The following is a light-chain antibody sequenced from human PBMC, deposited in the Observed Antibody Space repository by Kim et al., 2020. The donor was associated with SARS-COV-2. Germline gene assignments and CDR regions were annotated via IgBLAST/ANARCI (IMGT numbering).Light chain of an antibody. J-gene: IGLJ3*02. CDR2: DVS. Sequence: GQWITISGPGTSSDVGGYNCVSWVQQHPDKAPQIMIYDVSNRPSGVSNHFSGSKSGNTASLTISGLQAEDEADYYCSSYTSSNTWVFGGGTKVTVL. V-gene: IGLV2-14*03. CDR3: SSYTSSNTWV. CDR1: SSDVGGYNC.